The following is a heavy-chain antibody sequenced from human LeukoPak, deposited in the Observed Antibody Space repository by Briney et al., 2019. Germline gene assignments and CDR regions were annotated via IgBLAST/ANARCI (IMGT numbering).Heavy chain of an antibody. D-gene: IGHD2-2*01. CDR1: GFTFGDYA. J-gene: IGHJ6*03. Sequence: GGSLRLSCTASGFTFGDYAMSWVRQAPGKGLEWVGFIRSKAYGGTTEYAASVKGRFTISRDDSKSIAYLQMDSLKTEDTAVYYCTTSDCSSTSCILYYYYMDVWGKGTTVTVSS. CDR2: IRSKAYGGTT. V-gene: IGHV3-49*04. CDR3: TTSDCSSTSCILYYYYMDV.